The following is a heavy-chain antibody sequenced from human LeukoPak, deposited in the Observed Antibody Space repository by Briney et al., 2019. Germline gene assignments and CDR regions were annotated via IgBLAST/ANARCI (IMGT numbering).Heavy chain of an antibody. Sequence: SQTLSLTCVISGDSVSSNSAAWNWIRQSPSRGLEWLGRTYYRSKWYNDYAVSVKSRITINPDTSKNQFSLQLNSVTPEDTAVYYCATYYYDSSGMAFDIWGQGTMVTVSS. D-gene: IGHD3-22*01. J-gene: IGHJ3*02. CDR2: TYYRSKWYN. CDR3: ATYYYDSSGMAFDI. V-gene: IGHV6-1*01. CDR1: GDSVSSNSAA.